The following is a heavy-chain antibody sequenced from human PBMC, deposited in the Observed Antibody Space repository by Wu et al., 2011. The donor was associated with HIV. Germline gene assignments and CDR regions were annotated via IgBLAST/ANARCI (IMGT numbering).Heavy chain of an antibody. V-gene: IGHV1-18*01. D-gene: IGHD1-1*01. CDR3: ARGDNLPLTKRYYFHY. CDR1: GYTFTSYG. J-gene: IGHJ4*02. CDR2: ISGYNGNT. Sequence: KPGASVKVSCKASGYTFTSYGISWVRQAPGQGLEWMGWISGYNGNTNYAQKLQDRFTMTTDTSTSTAYMELNSLRSDDTAVYYCARGDNLPLTKRYYFHYWGQGTLVTVSS.